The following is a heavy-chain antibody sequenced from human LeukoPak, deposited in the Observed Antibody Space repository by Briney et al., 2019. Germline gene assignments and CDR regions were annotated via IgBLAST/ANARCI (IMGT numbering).Heavy chain of an antibody. D-gene: IGHD3-10*01. V-gene: IGHV2-5*02. CDR3: AHKEYYALGSLGDSFDY. CDR1: GFSLSTSGVG. Sequence: SGPTLLKPTPTLTLTCTFSGFSLSTSGVGVGWIRQPPGKALEWLAVIYWDDDKRHSPSLKSRLTITKDTSKNQVVLTMPNMDPVDTATYYCAHKEYYALGSLGDSFDYWGQGTLVTVSS. CDR2: IYWDDDK. J-gene: IGHJ4*02.